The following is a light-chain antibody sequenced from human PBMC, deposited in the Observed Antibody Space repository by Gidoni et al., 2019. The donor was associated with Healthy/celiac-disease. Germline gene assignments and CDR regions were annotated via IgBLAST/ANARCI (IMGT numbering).Light chain of an antibody. CDR2: DAS. Sequence: EIVLTQSPATLPLSPGERATLSFRASQCVSSYLAWYQQKPGQAPRLLIYDASNRATGIPARFSGSGSGTDFTLTISSLEPEDFAVYYCQQRSNWPPVAFGQGTKVEIK. V-gene: IGKV3-11*01. CDR3: QQRSNWPPVA. J-gene: IGKJ1*01. CDR1: QCVSSY.